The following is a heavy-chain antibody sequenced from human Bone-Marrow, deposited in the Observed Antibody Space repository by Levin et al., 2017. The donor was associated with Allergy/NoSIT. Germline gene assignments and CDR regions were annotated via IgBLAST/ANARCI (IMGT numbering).Heavy chain of an antibody. CDR2: IKSKAAGGTT. CDR3: SKEIQGGLDY. D-gene: IGHD5-18*01. J-gene: IGHJ4*02. V-gene: IGHV3-15*01. Sequence: GESLKISCVASGLIFSNAWMHWLRQVPGKGLQWVGRIKSKAAGGTTHYAAPVKDRFTISRDDSKNTLFLQMDSLNTEDTALYYCSKEIQGGLDYWGQGTLVTVSS. CDR1: GLIFSNAW.